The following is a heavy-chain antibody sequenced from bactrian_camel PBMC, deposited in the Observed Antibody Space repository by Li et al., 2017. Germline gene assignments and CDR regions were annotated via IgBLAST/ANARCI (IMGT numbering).Heavy chain of an antibody. CDR2: LDSDGRL. D-gene: IGHD3*01. V-gene: IGHV3S42*01. Sequence: VQLVESGGGLVQPGGSLRLSCATSGFTFSHWDMSWVRQRLGMQREGVAALDSDGRLSVVDFLRGRVTISVRNTKDVLNLRMFFLEPEDTATYYCAARFGYGYYTCDFRAMDSWGKGTQVTVS. J-gene: IGHJ7*01. CDR1: GFTFSHWD.